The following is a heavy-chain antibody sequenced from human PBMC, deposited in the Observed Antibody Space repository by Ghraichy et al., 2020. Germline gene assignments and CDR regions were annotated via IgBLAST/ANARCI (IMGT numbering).Heavy chain of an antibody. CDR1: GGSIYNYY. V-gene: IGHV4-59*01. J-gene: IGHJ4*02. D-gene: IGHD2-15*01. Sequence: SETLSLTCTVSGGSIYNYYWSWMRQSPGKGLEWIGYIFHSGKTDYNPSLERRVTISIDTSKNQFSLRLSSITAADTAIYYCARGHRGSGQYDGEDYWGQGALVTVSS. CDR3: ARGHRGSGQYDGEDY. CDR2: IFHSGKT.